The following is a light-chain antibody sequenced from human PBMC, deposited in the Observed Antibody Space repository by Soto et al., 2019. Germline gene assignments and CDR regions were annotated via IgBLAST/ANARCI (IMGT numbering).Light chain of an antibody. CDR3: QQYDNWPWT. CDR2: GAS. V-gene: IGKV3-15*01. J-gene: IGKJ1*01. Sequence: EIVMTQTPATLSVSPVVRATLSCRASQSISGTLAWYQQKPGQAPRLLIYGASTRATGFPARFSGSGSGTDFTLTISSLQSEDFAVYYCQQYDNWPWTFGQGTKVDIK. CDR1: QSISGT.